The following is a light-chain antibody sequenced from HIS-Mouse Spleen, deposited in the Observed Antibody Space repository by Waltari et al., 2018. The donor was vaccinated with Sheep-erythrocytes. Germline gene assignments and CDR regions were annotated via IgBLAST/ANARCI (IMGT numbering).Light chain of an antibody. J-gene: IGLJ3*02. CDR2: EGS. Sequence: QSALTQPASVSGSPGQSITISCTGTSRDVGRYNICSWYQQHPGKAPKLMIYEGSKRPSGVSNRFSGSKSGNTASLTISGLQAEDEADYYCCSYAGSSTPWVFGGGTKLTVL. CDR1: SRDVGRYNI. V-gene: IGLV2-23*01. CDR3: CSYAGSSTPWV.